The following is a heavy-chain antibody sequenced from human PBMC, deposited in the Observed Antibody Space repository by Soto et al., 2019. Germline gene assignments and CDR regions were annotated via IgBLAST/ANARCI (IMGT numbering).Heavy chain of an antibody. D-gene: IGHD1-26*01. CDR3: AKEGSGSRYAFDV. J-gene: IGHJ3*01. CDR2: VSNDGNTK. CDR1: GFTFSSHG. Sequence: QVQLVESGGGVVQPGTSLRLSCAASGFTFSSHGMHWVRQAPGKGLEWVAVVSNDGNTKYYEDSVKGRLTISRDNSRNTMSLQTNSLSSADTAVYYCAKEGSGSRYAFDVWGQGTMVTVSS. V-gene: IGHV3-30*18.